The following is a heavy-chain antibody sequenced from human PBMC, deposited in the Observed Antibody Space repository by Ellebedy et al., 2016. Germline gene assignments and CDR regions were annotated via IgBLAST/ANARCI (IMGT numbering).Heavy chain of an antibody. CDR2: MYAGGSE. D-gene: IGHD1-14*01. V-gene: IGHV3-53*01. Sequence: GESLKISXAASGFSITSNDMSWVRQAPGRGLELVSLMYAGGSEYYADSVKGRFSITRDKTMNRLYLHMSDLRAGDTALYYCVTRHNGAFDFWGQGTMVTVSS. CDR3: VTRHNGAFDF. J-gene: IGHJ3*01. CDR1: GFSITSND.